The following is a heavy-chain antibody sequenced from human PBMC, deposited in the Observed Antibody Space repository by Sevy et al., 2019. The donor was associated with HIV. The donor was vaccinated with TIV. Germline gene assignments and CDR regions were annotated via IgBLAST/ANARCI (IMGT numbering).Heavy chain of an antibody. CDR1: GGTFSSYA. CDR3: ASLGALIAACAGGGY. CDR2: IIPIFGTA. Sequence: ASVKVSCKASGGTFSSYAISWVRQAPGQGLEWMGGIIPIFGTANYAQKFQGRVTITADESTSTAYMELSSLRSEDTAVYYCASLGALIAACAGGGYWGQGTLVTVSS. D-gene: IGHD6-6*01. J-gene: IGHJ4*02. V-gene: IGHV1-69*13.